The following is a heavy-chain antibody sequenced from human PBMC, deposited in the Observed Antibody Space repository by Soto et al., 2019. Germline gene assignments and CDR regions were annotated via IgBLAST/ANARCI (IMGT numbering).Heavy chain of an antibody. D-gene: IGHD4-17*01. CDR2: IYHTGSS. Sequence: QVQLQESGSGLVRPSQTLSLTCTVSGGSISGGYSWGWIRQPPGKGLEWIWYIYHTGSSHYSPSLKNRVTMSVDKSKNHFSLRLTSVTAADTAVYFCAKEGDYSAFDIWGQGTMVIVSS. J-gene: IGHJ3*02. CDR3: AKEGDYSAFDI. CDR1: GGSISGGYS. V-gene: IGHV4-30-2*01.